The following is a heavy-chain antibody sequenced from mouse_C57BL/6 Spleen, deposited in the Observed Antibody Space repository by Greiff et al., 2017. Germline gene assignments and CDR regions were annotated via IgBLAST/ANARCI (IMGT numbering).Heavy chain of an antibody. V-gene: IGHV1-82*01. CDR1: GYAFSSSW. J-gene: IGHJ3*01. CDR2: IYPGDGDT. CDR3: ARQITTVVEGWFAY. D-gene: IGHD1-1*01. Sequence: QVQLQQSGPELVKPGASVKISCKASGYAFSSSWMNWVKQRPGKGLEWIGRIYPGDGDTNYNGKFKGKATLTADKSSSTAYMQLSSLTSEDSAVYFCARQITTVVEGWFAYWGQGTLVTVSA.